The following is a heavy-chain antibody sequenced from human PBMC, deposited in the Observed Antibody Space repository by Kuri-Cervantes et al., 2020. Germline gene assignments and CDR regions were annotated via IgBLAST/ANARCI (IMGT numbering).Heavy chain of an antibody. CDR3: ARGRITMIVVDAFDI. CDR1: GFTFSDYY. J-gene: IGHJ3*02. CDR2: ISSSGSTI. D-gene: IGHD3-22*01. Sequence: GESLKISCAASGFTFSDYYMSWIRQAPGKGLEWVSYISSSGSTIYYADSVKGRFTISRDNAKNTLYLQMNSLRAEDTAVYYCARGRITMIVVDAFDIWGQGTMVTVSS. V-gene: IGHV3-11*04.